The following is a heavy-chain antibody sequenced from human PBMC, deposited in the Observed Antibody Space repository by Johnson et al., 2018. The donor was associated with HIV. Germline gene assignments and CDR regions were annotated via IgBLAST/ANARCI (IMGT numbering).Heavy chain of an antibody. D-gene: IGHD3-10*01. J-gene: IGHJ3*02. V-gene: IGHV3-33*06. Sequence: QVQLVESGGGVVQPGGSLRLSCAASGFTFSSYGMHWVRQAPGKGLEWVAVIWYDGSNKYYADSVKGRFTISRDNSKNTLFLQMNSLRAEDTAVYYCAKDPGWFGEPGDAFDIWGQGTMVTVSS. CDR1: GFTFSSYG. CDR2: IWYDGSNK. CDR3: AKDPGWFGEPGDAFDI.